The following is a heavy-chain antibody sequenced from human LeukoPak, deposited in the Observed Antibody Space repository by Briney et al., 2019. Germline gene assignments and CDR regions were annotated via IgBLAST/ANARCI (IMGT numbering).Heavy chain of an antibody. CDR1: GFTFSTFD. D-gene: IGHD6-19*01. V-gene: IGHV3-48*04. J-gene: IGHJ4*02. CDR3: ARVSGWYGNDY. Sequence: PGGSLRLSCAASGFTFSTFDMNWVRQAPGKGLEWVSYISSGSSTIYYADSVKGRFTISRDNAKNTLYLQMNSLRAEDTAVYYCARVSGWYGNDYWGQGTLVTVSS. CDR2: ISSGSSTI.